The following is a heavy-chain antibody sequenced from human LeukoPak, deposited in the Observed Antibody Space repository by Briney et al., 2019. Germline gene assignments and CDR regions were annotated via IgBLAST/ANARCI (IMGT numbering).Heavy chain of an antibody. CDR3: AREKGYYDILTGYYNWFDP. Sequence: PSETLSLTCTVSGGSISSSSYYWGWIRQPPGKGLEWIGYIYYSGSTNYNPSLKSRVTISVDTSKNQFSLKLSSVTAADTAVYYCAREKGYYDILTGYYNWFDPWGQGTLVTVSS. D-gene: IGHD3-9*01. J-gene: IGHJ5*02. CDR2: IYYSGST. V-gene: IGHV4-61*01. CDR1: GGSISSSSYY.